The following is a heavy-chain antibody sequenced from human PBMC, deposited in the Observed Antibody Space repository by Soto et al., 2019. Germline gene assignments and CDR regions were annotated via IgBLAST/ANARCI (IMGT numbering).Heavy chain of an antibody. V-gene: IGHV1-3*01. CDR1: GYTFTSYA. Sequence: ASVKVSCKASGYTFTSYAMHWVRQAPGQRLEWMGWINAGNGNTKYSQKFQGRVTITRDTSASTAYMELSSLRSEDTAAYYCARGELVRGVIITTRLSLACDYWGQGTLVTVSS. CDR2: INAGNGNT. CDR3: ARGELVRGVIITTRLSLACDY. D-gene: IGHD3-10*01. J-gene: IGHJ4*02.